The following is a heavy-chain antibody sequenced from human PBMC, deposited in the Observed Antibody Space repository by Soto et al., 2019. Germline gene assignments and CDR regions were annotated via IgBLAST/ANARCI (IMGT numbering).Heavy chain of an antibody. D-gene: IGHD3-22*01. CDR1: GGTFGSYA. J-gene: IGHJ3*02. CDR2: IIPIFGTA. CDR3: ARDRGEDSGGYYYGAMRAFDI. V-gene: IGHV1-69*13. Sequence: SVKVSCKASGGTFGSYAISWVRQAPGQGLEWMGGIIPIFGTANYAQKFQGRVTITADESTSTAYMELSSLRSDDTAVYYCARDRGEDSGGYYYGAMRAFDIWGQGTMVTVSS.